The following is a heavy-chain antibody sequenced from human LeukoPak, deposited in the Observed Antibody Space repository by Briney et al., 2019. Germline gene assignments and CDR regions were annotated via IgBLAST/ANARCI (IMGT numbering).Heavy chain of an antibody. V-gene: IGHV1-18*01. CDR1: GYTFTSYG. CDR2: ISAYNGNT. Sequence: ASVKVSCTASGYTFTSYGISWVRQAPGQGLEWMGWISAYNGNTNYAQKLQGRVTMTTDTSTSTAYMELRSLRSDDTAVYYCAKMGPLNGPFDYWGQGTLVTVSS. D-gene: IGHD5-24*01. J-gene: IGHJ4*02. CDR3: AKMGPLNGPFDY.